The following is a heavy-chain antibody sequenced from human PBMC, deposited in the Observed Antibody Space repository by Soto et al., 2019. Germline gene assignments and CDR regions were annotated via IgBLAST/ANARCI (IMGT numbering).Heavy chain of an antibody. CDR2: ISSSSSYI. D-gene: IGHD6-13*01. Sequence: GGSLRLSCAASGFTFSSYSMNWVRQAPGKGLEWVSSISSSSSYIYYADSVKGRFTISRDNAKNSLYLQMNSLRAEDTAVYYCARAKDPLLAAADFLWGQGTMVTVSS. V-gene: IGHV3-21*01. CDR1: GFTFSSYS. CDR3: ARAKDPLLAAADFL. J-gene: IGHJ3*01.